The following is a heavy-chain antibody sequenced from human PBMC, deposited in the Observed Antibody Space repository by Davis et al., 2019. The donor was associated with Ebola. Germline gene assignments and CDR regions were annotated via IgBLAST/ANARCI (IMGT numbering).Heavy chain of an antibody. Sequence: SVKVSCMASGYTFTSYYMHWVRQAPAQGLEWMGMINPSGGSTMSAQKFQGRVTMTRDTSSSTVAMELSSLRSDDTAMYYCARDPIVGATHMWGHGTMLTVSS. V-gene: IGHV1-46*03. CDR2: INPSGGST. CDR3: ARDPIVGATHM. D-gene: IGHD1-26*01. CDR1: GYTFTSYY. J-gene: IGHJ3*02.